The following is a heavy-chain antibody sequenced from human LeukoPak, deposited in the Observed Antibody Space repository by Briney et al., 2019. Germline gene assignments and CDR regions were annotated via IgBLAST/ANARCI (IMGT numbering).Heavy chain of an antibody. D-gene: IGHD3-10*01. CDR3: ARDRVTMVRGVIPVAIFDL. CDR2: IIPISGTA. V-gene: IGHV1-69*13. CDR1: GGTFSSYA. Sequence: AASVKVSCKASGGTFSSYAISWVRQAPGQGLEWMGGIIPISGTANYAQKFQGRVTITADESTSTAYMELSSLRSEDTAVYYCARDRVTMVRGVIPVAIFDLWGRGTLVTVSS. J-gene: IGHJ2*01.